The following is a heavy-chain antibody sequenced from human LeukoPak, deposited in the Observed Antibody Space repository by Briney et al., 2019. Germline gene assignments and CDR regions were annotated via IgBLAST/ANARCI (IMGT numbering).Heavy chain of an antibody. CDR1: GGSISSYY. D-gene: IGHD5-12*01. J-gene: IGHJ3*02. CDR3: ARDLGWLRAFDI. CDR2: IYYSGST. Sequence: SETLSLTCTFSGGSISSYYWSWIRQPPGKGLEWIGYIYYSGSTNYNPSLKSRVTISVDTSKNQFSLKLSSVTAADTAVYYCARDLGWLRAFDIWGQGTMVTVSS. V-gene: IGHV4-59*01.